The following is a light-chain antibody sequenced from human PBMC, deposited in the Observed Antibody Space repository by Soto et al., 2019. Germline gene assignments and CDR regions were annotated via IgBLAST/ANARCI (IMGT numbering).Light chain of an antibody. CDR1: SNDVGGYNY. CDR3: SSYTSSRPYV. J-gene: IGLJ1*01. V-gene: IGLV2-14*04. CDR2: DVS. Sequence: ITCTRTSNDVGGYNYVSWYQQHPGKAHKLMIYDVSNRPSGVSNRFSGSKSGNMASLTISGLQAQYEADYYCSSYTSSRPYVFGTGTKVTV.